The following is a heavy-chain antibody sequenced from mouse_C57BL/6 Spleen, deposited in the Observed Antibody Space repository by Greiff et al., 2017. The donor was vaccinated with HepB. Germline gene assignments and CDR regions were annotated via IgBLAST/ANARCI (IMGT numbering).Heavy chain of an antibody. V-gene: IGHV1-20*01. J-gene: IGHJ1*03. CDR3: ARGGWLLPAGFDV. CDR2: INPYNGDT. Sequence: EVQLVESGPELVKPGDSVKISCKASGYSFTGYFMNWVMQSHGKSLEWIGRINPYNGDTFYNQKFKGKATLTVDKSSSTAHMELRSLTSEDSAVYYCARGGWLLPAGFDVWGTGTTVTVSS. D-gene: IGHD2-3*01. CDR1: GYSFTGYF.